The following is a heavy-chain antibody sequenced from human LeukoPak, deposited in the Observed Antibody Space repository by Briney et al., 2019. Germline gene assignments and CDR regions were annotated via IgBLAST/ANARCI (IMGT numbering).Heavy chain of an antibody. V-gene: IGHV1-2*02. Sequence: GASVKVSCKASGYTFTGYYMHWVRQAPGRGLEWMGWINPNSGGTNYAQKFQGRVTMTRDTSISTAYMELSRLRSDDTAVYYCARPNSGSYSHWGQGTLVTVSS. J-gene: IGHJ4*02. CDR1: GYTFTGYY. CDR2: INPNSGGT. D-gene: IGHD1-26*01. CDR3: ARPNSGSYSH.